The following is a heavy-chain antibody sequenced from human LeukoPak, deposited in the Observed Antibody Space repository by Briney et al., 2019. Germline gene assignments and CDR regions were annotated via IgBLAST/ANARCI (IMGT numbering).Heavy chain of an antibody. D-gene: IGHD1-26*01. CDR1: GYTFTSYG. J-gene: IGHJ5*02. Sequence: ASVKVSCKASGYTFTSYGISWVRQAPGQGLEWMGWINTNTGNPTYAQGFTGRFVFSLDTSVSTAYLQISSLKAEDTAVYYCARERGIVGATWFDPWGQGTLVTVSS. CDR2: INTNTGNP. CDR3: ARERGIVGATWFDP. V-gene: IGHV7-4-1*02.